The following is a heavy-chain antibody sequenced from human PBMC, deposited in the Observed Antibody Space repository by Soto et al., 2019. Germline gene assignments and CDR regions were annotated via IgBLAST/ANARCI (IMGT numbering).Heavy chain of an antibody. CDR3: ARTGWPQSSYYFDY. Sequence: GGSLRLSCAASRISFSLFWMSWVRLTPGKGLEWVANINEDGSEKFFADSVKGRFTISRDNAKNSLSLQMNSLTADDTAVYYCARTGWPQSSYYFDYWGQGTLVTVSS. CDR1: RISFSLFW. J-gene: IGHJ4*02. D-gene: IGHD3-16*01. V-gene: IGHV3-7*03. CDR2: INEDGSEK.